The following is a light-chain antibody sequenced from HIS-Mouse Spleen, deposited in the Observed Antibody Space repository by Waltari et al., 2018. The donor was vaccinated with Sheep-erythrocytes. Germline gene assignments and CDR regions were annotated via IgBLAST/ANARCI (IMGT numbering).Light chain of an antibody. CDR2: EGS. V-gene: IGLV2-23*01. CDR3: CSYAGSSTFV. J-gene: IGLJ1*01. Sequence: QSALTQPASVSGSPGQSITISCTGTSSDVGSYNLVSWYQQHPGKAPKPMIYEGSKRPSGVSNRFSGSKSGNTASLTFSGLQAEDEADYYCCSYAGSSTFVFGTGTKVTVL. CDR1: SSDVGSYNL.